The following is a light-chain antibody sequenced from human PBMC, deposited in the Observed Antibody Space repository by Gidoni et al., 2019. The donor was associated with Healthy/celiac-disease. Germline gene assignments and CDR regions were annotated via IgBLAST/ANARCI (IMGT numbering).Light chain of an antibody. CDR1: QSISSW. V-gene: IGKV1-5*01. J-gene: IGKJ4*01. CDR3: QQYNSYSLT. Sequence: DIQMTQSPSTLSASVGDRVTIPCRASQSISSWLAWYQQKPGKAPKLLIYDASSLESGVPSRFSGSGSGTEFTLTISSLQPDDFATYYCQQYNSYSLTFGVGTKVEIK. CDR2: DAS.